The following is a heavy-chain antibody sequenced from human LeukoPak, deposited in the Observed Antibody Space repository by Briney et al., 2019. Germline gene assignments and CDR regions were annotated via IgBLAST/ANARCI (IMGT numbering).Heavy chain of an antibody. V-gene: IGHV3-7*01. CDR3: ARDSSGWYGHPKNEDY. Sequence: EGSLRLSCAASGFTFSSYWMSWVRQAPGKGLEWVANIKQDGSEKYYVDSVKGRFTISRDNAKNSLYLQMNSLRAEDTAVYYCARDSSGWYGHPKNEDYWGQGTLVTVSS. CDR2: IKQDGSEK. CDR1: GFTFSSYW. D-gene: IGHD6-19*01. J-gene: IGHJ4*02.